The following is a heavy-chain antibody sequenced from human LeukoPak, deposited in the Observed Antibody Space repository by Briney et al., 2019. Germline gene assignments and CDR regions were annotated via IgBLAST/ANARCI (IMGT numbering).Heavy chain of an antibody. J-gene: IGHJ3*02. Sequence: PGGSLRLSCAASGFTFSSYSMNWVRQAPGKGLEWVSSISSSSSTIYYADSVKGRFTISRDNAKNSLYLQMNSLRAEDTAVYYCARDCSGGSCGPYAFDIWGQGTMVTVSS. CDR3: ARDCSGGSCGPYAFDI. CDR1: GFTFSSYS. CDR2: ISSSSSTI. V-gene: IGHV3-48*01. D-gene: IGHD2-15*01.